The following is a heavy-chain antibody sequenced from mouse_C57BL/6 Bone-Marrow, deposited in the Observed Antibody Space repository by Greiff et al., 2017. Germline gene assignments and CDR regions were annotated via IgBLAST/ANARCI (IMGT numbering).Heavy chain of an antibody. CDR2: ILPGSGRT. CDR1: GSPFTGYW. V-gene: IGHV1-9*01. Sequence: QVQLQQSGAELMKPGASVKLSCQATGSPFTGYWIEWVKQRPGHGLEWIGAILPGSGRTNYNEKFKGTATFTADPASTTAYMQLSSLTTEDSAIYYCARFLPITTLVDYWGQGTTLTVSS. J-gene: IGHJ2*01. D-gene: IGHD1-1*01. CDR3: ARFLPITTLVDY.